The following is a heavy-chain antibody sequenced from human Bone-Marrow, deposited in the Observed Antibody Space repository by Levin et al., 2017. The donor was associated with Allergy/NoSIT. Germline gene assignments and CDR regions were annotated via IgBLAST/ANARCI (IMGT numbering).Heavy chain of an antibody. D-gene: IGHD4-23*01. CDR1: GFTVSNNY. CDR2: IYSGGNT. CDR3: AARTPGLGHS. V-gene: IGHV3-53*01. Sequence: GESLKISCAASGFTVSNNYMKWVRQAPGKGLEWVSLIYSGGNTYYADSVKGRFTISRDNSKNTLYLQMNSLRAEDTAVYYCAARTPGLGHSWGQGTLVTVSS. J-gene: IGHJ4*02.